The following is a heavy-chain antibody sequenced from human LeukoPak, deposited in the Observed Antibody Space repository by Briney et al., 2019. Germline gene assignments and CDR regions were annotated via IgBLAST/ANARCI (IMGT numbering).Heavy chain of an antibody. Sequence: PGGSLRLSCAASGFTFSSYAMSWVRQAPGKGLEWVSAISGSGGSTYYADSVKGRFTISRDNSKNTLYLQMNSLRAEDTAVYYCAKDSRIGRYYYYYYMDVWGKGTTVTVSS. D-gene: IGHD2/OR15-2a*01. CDR1: GFTFSSYA. V-gene: IGHV3-23*01. CDR3: AKDSRIGRYYYYYYMDV. J-gene: IGHJ6*03. CDR2: ISGSGGST.